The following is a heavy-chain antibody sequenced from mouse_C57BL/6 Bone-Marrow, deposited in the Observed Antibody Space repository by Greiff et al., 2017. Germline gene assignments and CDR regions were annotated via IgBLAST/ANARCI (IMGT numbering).Heavy chain of an antibody. CDR3: ARHERYYDYEGYFDY. Sequence: QVQLQQSGAELVKPGASVKLSCKASGYIFTEYTIHWVKQRSGQGLEWIGWFYPGSGSIKYNERFKDKATLTSNKSSNTVYIELSRLTSEDSAVYFFARHERYYDYEGYFDYWGQGTTLTVSS. D-gene: IGHD2-4*01. V-gene: IGHV1-62-2*01. CDR2: FYPGSGSI. J-gene: IGHJ2*01. CDR1: GYIFTEYT.